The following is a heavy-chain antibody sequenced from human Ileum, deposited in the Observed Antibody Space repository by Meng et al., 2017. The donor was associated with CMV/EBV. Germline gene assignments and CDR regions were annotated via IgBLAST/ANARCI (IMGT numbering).Heavy chain of an antibody. D-gene: IGHD1-26*01. CDR3: ARVGRGGDYDGMDV. CDR1: GYTLAAYY. Sequence: ASVKVSYKASGYTLAAYYIHWVRDAPGQGLEWMGGVNPISGGTSNAQKLQGRVTMTRVTSISTAFMDLSSLISDGTAVYYCARVGRGGDYDGMDVWGQGTTVTVSS. V-gene: IGHV1-2*02. CDR2: VNPISGGT. J-gene: IGHJ6*02.